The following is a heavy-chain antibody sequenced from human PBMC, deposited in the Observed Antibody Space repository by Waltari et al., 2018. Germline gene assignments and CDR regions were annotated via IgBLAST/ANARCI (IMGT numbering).Heavy chain of an antibody. Sequence: EVQLVESGGGLVQPGGSLRLSCVASGFTFSKYSMNWVRQAPGKWREWVANISSVGSSKEDADSVEGRFTVSRDNAKNTRYLQMNNLRAEDTAVYYCTRGAFDSWGQGTLVTVSS. CDR1: GFTFSKYS. V-gene: IGHV3-48*04. CDR3: TRGAFDS. CDR2: ISSVGSSK. J-gene: IGHJ4*02.